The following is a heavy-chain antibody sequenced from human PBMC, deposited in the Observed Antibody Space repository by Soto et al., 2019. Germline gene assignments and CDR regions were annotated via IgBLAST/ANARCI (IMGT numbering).Heavy chain of an antibody. CDR1: GFTFSSYD. CDR2: ISSNGGTT. D-gene: IGHD1-7*01. J-gene: IGHJ4*02. V-gene: IGHV3-64*01. CDR3: VRRVSGNYDY. Sequence: EVQLAESGGGMVQPGGSLRLSCVASGFTFSSYDMHWVRQAPGKGLEYVSSISSNGGTTYYGNSVKGRFTISRDNSKNTLYLQMGSLRADYMAVYYCVRRVSGNYDYWGQGPLVTVSS.